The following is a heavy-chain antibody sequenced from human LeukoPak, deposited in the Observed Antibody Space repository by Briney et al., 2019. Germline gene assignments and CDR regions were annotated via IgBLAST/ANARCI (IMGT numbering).Heavy chain of an antibody. J-gene: IGHJ4*02. CDR1: GFTFSSYG. V-gene: IGHV3-30*18. D-gene: IGHD5-18*01. Sequence: GRSLRLSCAASGFTFSSYGMHWVRQAPGKGLEWVAVISYDGSNKYYADSVKGRFTISRDNSKNTLYLQMNSLRAEDTAVYYCAKDHGYSYGFDYWGQGTLVTVSS. CDR3: AKDHGYSYGFDY. CDR2: ISYDGSNK.